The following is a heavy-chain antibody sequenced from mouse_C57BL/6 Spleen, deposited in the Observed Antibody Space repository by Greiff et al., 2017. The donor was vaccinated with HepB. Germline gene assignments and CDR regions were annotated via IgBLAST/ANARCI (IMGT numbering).Heavy chain of an antibody. J-gene: IGHJ2*01. CDR3: ARRNYYGSSYVGGFDY. D-gene: IGHD1-1*01. Sequence: QVQLKQSGAELARPGASVKLSCKASGYTFTSYGISWVKQRTGQGLEWIGEIYPRSGNTYYNEKFKGKATLTADKSSSTAYMELRSLTSEDSAVYFCARRNYYGSSYVGGFDYWGQGTTLTVSS. V-gene: IGHV1-81*01. CDR1: GYTFTSYG. CDR2: IYPRSGNT.